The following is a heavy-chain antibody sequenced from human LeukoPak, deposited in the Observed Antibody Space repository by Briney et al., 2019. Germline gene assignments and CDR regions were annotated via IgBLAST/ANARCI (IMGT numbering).Heavy chain of an antibody. V-gene: IGHV3-48*03. J-gene: IGHJ4*02. CDR3: ARRSVDTAMNFDY. CDR1: GFTFSSYE. CDR2: ISSSGSTI. D-gene: IGHD5-18*01. Sequence: GGSLRLSCAASGFTFSSYEMNWVRQAPGKGLEWVSYISSSGSTIYYADSVKGRFTISRDNAKNSLYLQMNSLRSEDTAVYYCARRSVDTAMNFDYWGQGTLVTVSS.